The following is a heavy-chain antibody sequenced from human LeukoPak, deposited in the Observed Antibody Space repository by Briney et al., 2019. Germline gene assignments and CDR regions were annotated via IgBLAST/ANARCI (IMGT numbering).Heavy chain of an antibody. CDR3: ASGDFWSGYRGGAFDI. J-gene: IGHJ3*02. CDR1: GFTFSSYW. V-gene: IGHV3-7*01. D-gene: IGHD3-3*01. Sequence: GGSLRLSCAASGFTFSSYWMSWVRQAPGKGLEWVANIKQDGSEKYYVDSVKGRFTISRDNAKNSLYLQMNSLRAEDTAVYYCASGDFWSGYRGGAFDIWGQGTMATVSS. CDR2: IKQDGSEK.